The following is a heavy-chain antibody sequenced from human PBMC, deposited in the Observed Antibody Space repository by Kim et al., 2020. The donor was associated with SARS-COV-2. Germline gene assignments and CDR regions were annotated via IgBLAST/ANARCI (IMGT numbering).Heavy chain of an antibody. Sequence: IYYADSVKGRFTISRDNAKNSLYLQMNSLRAEDTAVYYCARDISIAPNQHWGQGTLVTVSS. V-gene: IGHV3-21*01. J-gene: IGHJ1*01. CDR2: I. D-gene: IGHD3-3*02. CDR3: ARDISIAPNQH.